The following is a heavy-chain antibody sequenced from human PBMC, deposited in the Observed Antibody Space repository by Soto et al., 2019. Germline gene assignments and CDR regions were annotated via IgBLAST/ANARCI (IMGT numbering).Heavy chain of an antibody. CDR1: GYTFTSYA. V-gene: IGHV1-3*01. CDR2: INAGNGNT. Sequence: GASVKVSCKASGYTFTSYAMYWVRQAPGQRLEWMGWINAGNGNTKYSQKFQGRVTITRDTSASTAYMELSSLRFEDTAVYYCARVSPGYSSSWYTFGYYYYGMDVWGQGTTVTVSS. D-gene: IGHD6-13*01. J-gene: IGHJ6*02. CDR3: ARVSPGYSSSWYTFGYYYYGMDV.